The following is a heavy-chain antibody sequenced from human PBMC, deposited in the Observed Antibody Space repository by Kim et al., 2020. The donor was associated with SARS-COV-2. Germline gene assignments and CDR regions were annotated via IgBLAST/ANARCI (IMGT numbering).Heavy chain of an antibody. Sequence: ASVKVSCKVSGHTSTRYSMHWVRQAPGQRLEWMGRVNAGKGDTTYSQKFQGRVTITRDTSASTAYMELSSLRSEDTAVYYCATSGYSYGLAGPNDYWGQGTLVTVSS. J-gene: IGHJ4*02. CDR2: VNAGKGDT. D-gene: IGHD5-18*01. CDR3: ATSGYSYGLAGPNDY. V-gene: IGHV1-3*01. CDR1: GHTSTRYS.